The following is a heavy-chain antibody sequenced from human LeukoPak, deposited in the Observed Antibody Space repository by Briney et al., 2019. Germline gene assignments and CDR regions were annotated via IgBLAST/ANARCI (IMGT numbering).Heavy chain of an antibody. CDR2: INHSGST. D-gene: IGHD4-11*01. CDR1: GGPFSGYY. J-gene: IGHJ4*02. CDR3: ARGSNYGY. Sequence: SETLSLTCAVYGGPFSGYYWSWIRQPPGKGLERIGEINHSGSTNYNPSLKSRVTISVDTSKNQFSLKLSSVTAADTAVYYCARGSNYGYWGQGTLATVAS. V-gene: IGHV4-34*01.